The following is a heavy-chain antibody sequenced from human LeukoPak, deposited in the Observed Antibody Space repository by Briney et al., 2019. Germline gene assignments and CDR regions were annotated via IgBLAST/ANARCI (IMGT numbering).Heavy chain of an antibody. J-gene: IGHJ4*02. V-gene: IGHV4-4*07. CDR1: GGSISSYY. D-gene: IGHD6-19*01. CDR3: ARRGSGWSFDY. Sequence: SETLSLTCTVSGGSISSYYWSWIRQPAGKGLEWIGRIYTSGSTNYNPSLKSRVTISVDKSKNQFSLKLNSVTAADTAVFYCARRGSGWSFDYWGQGTLVTVSS. CDR2: IYTSGST.